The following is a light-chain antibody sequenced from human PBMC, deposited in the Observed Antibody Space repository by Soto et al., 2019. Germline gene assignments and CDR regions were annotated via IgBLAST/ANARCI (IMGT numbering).Light chain of an antibody. Sequence: DIQMTQSPSTLSASVGDRVTITCRASQSFSSWLAWYQQKPGKAPKLLIYKASTLESGVPSRFSGSGSGTEFTLTISSLQPDDFATYYCQQYNSDPYTFGQGTNLEIK. J-gene: IGKJ2*01. CDR3: QQYNSDPYT. CDR1: QSFSSW. V-gene: IGKV1-5*03. CDR2: KAS.